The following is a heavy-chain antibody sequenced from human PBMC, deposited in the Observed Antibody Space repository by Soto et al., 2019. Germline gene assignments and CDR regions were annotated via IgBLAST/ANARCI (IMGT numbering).Heavy chain of an antibody. Sequence: QVQLVQSGAEVKKPGASVKVSCKASGYTFTSYAMHWVRQAPGQRLEWMGWITAGNGDKKYSQNFQGRVTITRDTSASTAYMELSSLTSEDTAVYYCARGGSSWVYWGQGTLVTVSS. CDR1: GYTFTSYA. V-gene: IGHV1-3*01. CDR3: ARGGSSWVY. D-gene: IGHD6-6*01. J-gene: IGHJ4*02. CDR2: ITAGNGDK.